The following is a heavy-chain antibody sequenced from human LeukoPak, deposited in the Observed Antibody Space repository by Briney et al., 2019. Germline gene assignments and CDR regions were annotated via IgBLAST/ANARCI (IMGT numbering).Heavy chain of an antibody. V-gene: IGHV1-2*06. CDR2: INPNSGGT. CDR3: VMQWLVLHILEGAFDI. D-gene: IGHD6-19*01. Sequence: ASVTVSCKASGYTFTGYYMHWVRQAPGQGLEWMGRINPNSGGTNYAQKFQGRVTMTRDTSISTAYMELSRLRSDDTAVYYCVMQWLVLHILEGAFDIWGQGTMVTVSS. J-gene: IGHJ3*02. CDR1: GYTFTGYY.